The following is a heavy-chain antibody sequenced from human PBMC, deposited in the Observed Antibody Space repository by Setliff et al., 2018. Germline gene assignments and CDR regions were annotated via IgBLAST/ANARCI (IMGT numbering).Heavy chain of an antibody. V-gene: IGHV4-59*01. CDR1: GDSINPYY. D-gene: IGHD3-22*01. Sequence: PLETLSLTCSVSGDSINPYYWTWIRQPPGKGLEWIGFIYYSGATTYNPSLKSRVTISVDTSKNQFSLNLNSVTAADTAVYYCARYRNYFDSSGQTQYYFDYWGQGTLVTVSS. CDR2: IYYSGAT. CDR3: ARYRNYFDSSGQTQYYFDY. J-gene: IGHJ4*02.